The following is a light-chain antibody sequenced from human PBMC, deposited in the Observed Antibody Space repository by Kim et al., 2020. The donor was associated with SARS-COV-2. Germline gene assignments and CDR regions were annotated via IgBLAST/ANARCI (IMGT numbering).Light chain of an antibody. CDR2: EAS. CDR3: RRPRT. J-gene: IGKJ1*01. V-gene: IGKV1-5*01. CDR1: ENTNWY. Sequence: DFQMTQSPSIVSASVGDTVTITCRASENTNWYLAWYQQKPGKAPKLLIYEASILEEGVPSRFSGSGYETEFTLTITNLQPDDIATYYCRRPRTFGPGTKVEIK.